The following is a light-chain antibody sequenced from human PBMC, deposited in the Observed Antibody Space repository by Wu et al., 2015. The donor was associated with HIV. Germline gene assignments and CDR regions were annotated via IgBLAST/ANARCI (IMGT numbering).Light chain of an antibody. J-gene: IGKJ1*01. CDR1: QTISANY. CDR2: GVS. V-gene: IGKV3-20*01. CDR3: QQYDNSPPWT. Sequence: EVVLTQSPGTLSLSPGDRATLSCRASQTISANYVAWYRQKPGQAPRLLIFGVSNRATGIPPRFSGSGSGTDFTLTISGLELEDFAMYYCQQYDNSPPWTFGQGTRVEMK.